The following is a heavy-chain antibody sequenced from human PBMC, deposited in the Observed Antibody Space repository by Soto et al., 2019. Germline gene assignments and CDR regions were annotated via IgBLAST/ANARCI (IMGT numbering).Heavy chain of an antibody. Sequence: PSETLSLTCTVSGGSISSGGYYWSWIRQHPGKGLEWIGYIYYSGSTYYNPSLKSRVTISVDTSKNQFSLKLSSVTAADTAVYYCARDALPSGSYVVGAFDIWGQGTMVTVSS. J-gene: IGHJ3*02. CDR3: ARDALPSGSYVVGAFDI. CDR2: IYYSGST. CDR1: GGSISSGGYY. D-gene: IGHD1-26*01. V-gene: IGHV4-31*03.